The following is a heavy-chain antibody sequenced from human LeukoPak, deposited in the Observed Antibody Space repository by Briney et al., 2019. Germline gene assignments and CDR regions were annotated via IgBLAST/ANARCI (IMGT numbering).Heavy chain of an antibody. Sequence: SETLSLTCAVYGGSFSGYYWSWIRQPPGKGLEWIGEINHSGSTNYNPSLKSRVTISVGTSKNQFALKLSSVPAADTAVYYCARAVVRYYGSGRFDYWGQGTLVTVSS. CDR2: INHSGST. CDR1: GGSFSGYY. CDR3: ARAVVRYYGSGRFDY. D-gene: IGHD3-10*01. V-gene: IGHV4-34*01. J-gene: IGHJ4*02.